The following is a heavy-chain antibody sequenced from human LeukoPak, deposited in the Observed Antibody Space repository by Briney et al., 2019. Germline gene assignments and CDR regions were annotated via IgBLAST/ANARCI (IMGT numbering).Heavy chain of an antibody. Sequence: PGGSLRLSCAASGVTFSSFYMHWVRQAPGKGLEWGSYISSGGTATQYADSVKGRFTISRDDAKDSLSLQMNSLRAEDTAVYYCARDMGASSWHAFDNWGQGTLVTVSS. CDR2: ISSGGTAT. V-gene: IGHV3-48*01. D-gene: IGHD6-13*01. CDR3: ARDMGASSWHAFDN. CDR1: GVTFSSFY. J-gene: IGHJ4*02.